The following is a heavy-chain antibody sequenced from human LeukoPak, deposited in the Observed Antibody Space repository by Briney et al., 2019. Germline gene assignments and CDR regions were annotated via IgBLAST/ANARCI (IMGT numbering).Heavy chain of an antibody. CDR3: ARGVLRYFPSAYYYYYGMDV. CDR2: IYYSGST. CDR1: GGSISSYY. V-gene: IGHV4-59*01. Sequence: PETLSLTCTVSGGSISSYYWSWIRQPPGKGLEWIGYIYYSGSTNYNPSLKSRVTISVDTSKNQFSLKLSSVTAADTAVYYCARGVLRYFPSAYYYYYGMDVWGQGTTVTVSS. J-gene: IGHJ6*02. D-gene: IGHD3-9*01.